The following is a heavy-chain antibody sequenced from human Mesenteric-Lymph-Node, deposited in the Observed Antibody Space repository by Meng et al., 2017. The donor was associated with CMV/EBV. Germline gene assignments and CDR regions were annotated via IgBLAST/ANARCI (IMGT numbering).Heavy chain of an antibody. J-gene: IGHJ3*02. CDR2: IYGGGST. Sequence: GGSLRLSCAASGFTVSRSYMSWVRQAPGKGLEWVSTIYGGGSTYSADSVKGRFTISRDYSKNTLYLQMNSLRAEDTAVYYCATYGANFGNAFDIWGRGTMVTVSS. D-gene: IGHD4/OR15-4a*01. CDR1: GFTVSRSY. CDR3: ATYGANFGNAFDI. V-gene: IGHV3-53*01.